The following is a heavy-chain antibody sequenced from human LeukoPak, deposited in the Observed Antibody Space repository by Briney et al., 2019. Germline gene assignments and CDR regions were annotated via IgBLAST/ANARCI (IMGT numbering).Heavy chain of an antibody. D-gene: IGHD1-26*01. V-gene: IGHV3-7*01. CDR2: INQGGSEK. J-gene: IGHJ4*02. CDR3: ARDQSGRSEY. Sequence: GGSLRLSCAASGFTFSTYWMSWVRQAPGKGLEWVANINQGGSEKYYVDSVKGRFTISRDNAKNSLYLQMNGLRAEDTAVYYCARDQSGRSEYWGQGTLVTVSS. CDR1: GFTFSTYW.